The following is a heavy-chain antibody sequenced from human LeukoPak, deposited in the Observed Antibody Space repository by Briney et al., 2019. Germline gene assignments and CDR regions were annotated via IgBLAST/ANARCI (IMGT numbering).Heavy chain of an antibody. V-gene: IGHV3-21*01. J-gene: IGHJ3*02. D-gene: IGHD2-15*01. Sequence: GGSLRLSCAASGFAFSTYSMGWGRQAPGKGLDRVSSMRGGSDYIYYADSVKGRFIRSRDNAKNSLYLQMNSLRAEDTALYYCARGGRYCSGGTCYGTFDIWGQGTTVTVSS. CDR1: GFAFSTYS. CDR3: ARGGRYCSGGTCYGTFDI. CDR2: MRGGSDYI.